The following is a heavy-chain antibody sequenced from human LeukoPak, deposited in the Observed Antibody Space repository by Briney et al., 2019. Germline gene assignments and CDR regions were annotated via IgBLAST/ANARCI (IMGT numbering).Heavy chain of an antibody. D-gene: IGHD6-6*01. J-gene: IGHJ4*02. V-gene: IGHV4-39*07. CDR3: ARSIAARANFDY. CDR2: IDHSGST. Sequence: SETLSLTCTVSGGSISSSSYYWGWIRQPPGKGLEWIGEIDHSGSTNNNPSLKSRVTISVDTSKNQFSLKLSSVTAADTAVYYCARSIAARANFDYWGQGPLVTVSS. CDR1: GGSISSSSYY.